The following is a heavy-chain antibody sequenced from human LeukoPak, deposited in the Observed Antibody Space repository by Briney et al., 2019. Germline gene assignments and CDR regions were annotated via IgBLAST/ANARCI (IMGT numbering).Heavy chain of an antibody. CDR3: AKTPWGYYDVGWEGYYGMDV. V-gene: IGHV3-21*01. CDR1: GFTFSSYS. D-gene: IGHD3-22*01. CDR2: ISTSSGYI. Sequence: GGSLRLSCAASGFTFSSYSMNWVRQAPGEGLEWVSSISTSSGYIYYAGSVKGRFTISRDNAKNTLYLQMNSLKAEDTAVYYCAKTPWGYYDVGWEGYYGMDVWGQGTTVTVSS. J-gene: IGHJ6*02.